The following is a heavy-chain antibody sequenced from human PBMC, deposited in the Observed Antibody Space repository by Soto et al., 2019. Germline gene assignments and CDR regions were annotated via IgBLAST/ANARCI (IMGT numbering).Heavy chain of an antibody. CDR2: IIPIFGTA. CDR3: ARALTPYYYDSSGYPNRDYYYGMDV. V-gene: IGHV1-69*01. J-gene: IGHJ6*02. D-gene: IGHD3-22*01. CDR1: GGTFSSYA. Sequence: QVQLVQSGAEVKKPGSSVKVSCKASGGTFSSYAISWVRQAPGQGLEWMGGIIPIFGTANYAQKFQGRVTITADESTRTAYMELISLRSEDTAVYYCARALTPYYYDSSGYPNRDYYYGMDVWGQGTTVTVSS.